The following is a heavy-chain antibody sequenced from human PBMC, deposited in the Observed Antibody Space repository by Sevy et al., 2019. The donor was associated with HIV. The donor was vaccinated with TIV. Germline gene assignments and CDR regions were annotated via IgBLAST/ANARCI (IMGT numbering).Heavy chain of an antibody. Sequence: GGSLRLSCAASGFTFSDYYMSWIRQAPGKGLEWVSYISSSGSTIYYADSVKGRFTISRDNAKNSLYLQMNSLRAEDTDVYYCAKYSRILAWLPADYYYYGMDVWGEGTTVTVSS. CDR2: ISSSGSTI. D-gene: IGHD3-3*01. CDR1: GFTFSDYY. J-gene: IGHJ6*04. CDR3: AKYSRILAWLPADYYYYGMDV. V-gene: IGHV3-11*01.